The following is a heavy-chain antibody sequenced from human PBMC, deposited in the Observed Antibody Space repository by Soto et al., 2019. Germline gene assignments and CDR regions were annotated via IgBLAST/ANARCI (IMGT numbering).Heavy chain of an antibody. V-gene: IGHV4-30-2*01. D-gene: IGHD2-8*01. Sequence: QLQLQESGSRLVKPSQTLSLTCDVSGGSISSGGYSWSWIRQPPGEGLEWIGYIYHSGTTYYNPSLKSRVTMSLDRCKKQVSLRRTSVTAADPAVYYCARFCLPGTNLYYFGIWCQGPMVAVSS. CDR3: ARFCLPGTNLYYFGI. J-gene: IGHJ1*01. CDR1: GGSISSGGYS. CDR2: IYHSGTT.